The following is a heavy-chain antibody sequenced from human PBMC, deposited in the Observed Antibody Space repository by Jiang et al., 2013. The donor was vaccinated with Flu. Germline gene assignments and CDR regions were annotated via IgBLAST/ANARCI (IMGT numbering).Heavy chain of an antibody. CDR1: GFTFSSYS. D-gene: IGHD4-11*01. V-gene: IGHV3-21*01. J-gene: IGHJ4*02. CDR2: ISSSSSYI. Sequence: QLLESGGGLVKPGGSLRLSCAASGFTFSSYSMNWVRQAPGKGLEWVSSISSSSSYIYYADSVKGRFTMSRDNAKNSLYLQMKSLRAEDTAVYYCARAIGHSNYYFDYWGQGTLVTVSS. CDR3: ARAIGHSNYYFDY.